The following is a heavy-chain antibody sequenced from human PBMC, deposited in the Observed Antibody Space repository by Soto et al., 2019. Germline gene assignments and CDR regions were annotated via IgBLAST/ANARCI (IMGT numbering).Heavy chain of an antibody. CDR3: AKARLRRIAATRDYYYYGMDV. V-gene: IGHV3-23*01. D-gene: IGHD6-13*01. J-gene: IGHJ6*02. Sequence: GGSLRLSCAASGFTFSSYAMSWVRQAPGKGLEWVSAISGSGGSTYYADSMKGRYTISRDNSKNTLYLQMNRLKAEDKAVYYCAKARLRRIAATRDYYYYGMDVWGQGTTVTVSS. CDR1: GFTFSSYA. CDR2: ISGSGGST.